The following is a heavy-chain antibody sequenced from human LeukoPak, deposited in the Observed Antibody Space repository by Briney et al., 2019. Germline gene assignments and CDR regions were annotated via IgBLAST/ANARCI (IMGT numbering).Heavy chain of an antibody. CDR2: VHLSGRT. CDR3: AGGLRYFDV. CDR1: GGSISSTNW. V-gene: IGHV4-4*02. D-gene: IGHD3-9*01. Sequence: SETLSLTCGVSGGSISSTNWWTWVRQPPGEGLEWIGEVHLSGRTNYNPSLESRVTMSVDMSENHISLKLTSVTAADTAVYHCAGGLRYFDVWGQGTLVTVSS. J-gene: IGHJ4*02.